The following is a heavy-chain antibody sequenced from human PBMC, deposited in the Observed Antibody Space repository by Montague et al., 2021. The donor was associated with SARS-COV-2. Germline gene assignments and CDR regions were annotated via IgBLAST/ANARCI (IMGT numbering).Heavy chain of an antibody. V-gene: IGHV3-48*03. Sequence: LRLSCPASGFDFFNFDMAWVRQAPGRGLEWISDISSSGATILYVDSLKGRFTISRDNIQKSLYLQMNSLRAEDTAVYYCATNKYCTLHDCLHGRHYFDHWGQGTLVTVSS. CDR1: GFDFFNFD. D-gene: IGHD2-8*01. CDR2: ISSSGATI. J-gene: IGHJ4*02. CDR3: ATNKYCTLHDCLHGRHYFDH.